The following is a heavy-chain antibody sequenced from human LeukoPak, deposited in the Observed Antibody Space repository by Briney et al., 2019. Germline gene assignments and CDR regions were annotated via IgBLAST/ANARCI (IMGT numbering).Heavy chain of an antibody. J-gene: IGHJ4*02. CDR1: GYTFTDYY. D-gene: IGHD1-14*01. CDR3: ARSHPGTFDY. V-gene: IGHV1-2*02. Sequence: GASVKVPCKASGYTFTDYYMHWVRQAPGQGLEWMGWINPNSSGTNYAQKFQGRVTMTRDTSISTAYMELSRLRSVDTAVYYCARSHPGTFDYWGQGTLVTVSS. CDR2: INPNSSGT.